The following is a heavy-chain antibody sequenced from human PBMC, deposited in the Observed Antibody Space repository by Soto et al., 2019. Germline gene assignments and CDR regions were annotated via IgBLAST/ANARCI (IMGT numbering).Heavy chain of an antibody. D-gene: IGHD3-3*01. CDR1: GFSLTTNRVV. J-gene: IGHJ3*01. Sequence: QITLKESGPTLVKPTETLTLTCTFSGFSLTTNRVVVGWVWQPPGKAPEWLAFIYWDDSKRESLFLRSRLSITNDSSKTQVVLTLTNMDPVDTATYLCVHRNTITSVDVWGQGTMVSVSS. CDR3: VHRNTITSVDV. V-gene: IGHV2-5*02. CDR2: IYWDDSK.